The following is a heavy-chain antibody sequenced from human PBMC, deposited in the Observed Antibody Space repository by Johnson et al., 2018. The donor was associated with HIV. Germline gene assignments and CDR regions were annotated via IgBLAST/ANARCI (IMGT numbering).Heavy chain of an antibody. Sequence: VQLMESGGGVVQPGRSLRLSCAASGFTFDDYGMSWVRQAPGKGLEWVSGINWNGGRTGYADSVKGRFTISRDNAKNSLYLQMNSLRAEDTALYYCAREQELIGERAFDIWGQGTMVTVSS. CDR3: AREQELIGERAFDI. J-gene: IGHJ3*02. CDR2: INWNGGRT. CDR1: GFTFDDYG. D-gene: IGHD6-13*01. V-gene: IGHV3-20*04.